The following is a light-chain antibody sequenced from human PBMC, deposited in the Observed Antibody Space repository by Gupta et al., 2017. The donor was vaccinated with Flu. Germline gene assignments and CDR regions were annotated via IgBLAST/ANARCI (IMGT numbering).Light chain of an antibody. CDR3: GACDSSFRV. Sequence: QSVLTQPPSVSAAPGQKVAISCSGSSCNIGNNYLSWYQQLPGTAPKLLTYDNNKRPSGIPDRFSGSKSGTSPTLGITGLQTGDEADYYCGACDSSFRVFGGGTKLTVL. V-gene: IGLV1-51*01. CDR2: DNN. J-gene: IGLJ3*02. CDR1: SCNIGNNY.